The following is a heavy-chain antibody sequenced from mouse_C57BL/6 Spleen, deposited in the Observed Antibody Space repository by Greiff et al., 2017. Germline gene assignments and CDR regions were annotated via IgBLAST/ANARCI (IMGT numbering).Heavy chain of an antibody. D-gene: IGHD4-1*01. V-gene: IGHV1-59*01. CDR3: ARGDWDPYYFDY. Sequence: QVQLKQPGAELVRPGTSVKLSCKASGYTFTSYWMHWVKQRPGQGLEWIGVIDPSDSYTNYNQKFKGKATLTVDTSSSTAYMQLSSLTSEDSAVYYCARGDWDPYYFDYWGQGTTLTVSS. CDR1: GYTFTSYW. J-gene: IGHJ2*01. CDR2: IDPSDSYT.